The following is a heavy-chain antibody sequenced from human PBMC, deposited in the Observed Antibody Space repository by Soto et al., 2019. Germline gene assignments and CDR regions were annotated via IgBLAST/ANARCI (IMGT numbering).Heavy chain of an antibody. CDR3: ARGGVWYDSSGYWFDP. CDR2: INPSGGST. CDR1: GHTFTSHY. D-gene: IGHD3-22*01. J-gene: IGHJ5*02. V-gene: IGHV1-46*01. Sequence: ASVKVSCKASGHTFTSHYMHWVRQAPGQGLEWMGIINPSGGSTSYAQKFQGRVTMTRDTSTSTVYMELSSLRSEDTAVYYCARGGVWYDSSGYWFDPWGQGTLVTVSS.